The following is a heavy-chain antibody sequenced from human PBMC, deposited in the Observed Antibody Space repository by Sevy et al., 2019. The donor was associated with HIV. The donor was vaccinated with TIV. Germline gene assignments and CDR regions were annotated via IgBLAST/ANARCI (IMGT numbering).Heavy chain of an antibody. CDR1: GVSVSHVW. CDR3: TTSARLL. Sequence: GGSLRLSCAASGVSVSHVWLYWVRRAPGRGLERVGRLKSESDGGTREFASPVRGRFDMSRDESTNTVHLEMNDLKIDDTGVYYCTTSARLLWCLGTLVTVSS. J-gene: IGHJ4*02. V-gene: IGHV3-15*05. D-gene: IGHD1-26*01. CDR2: LKSESDGGTR.